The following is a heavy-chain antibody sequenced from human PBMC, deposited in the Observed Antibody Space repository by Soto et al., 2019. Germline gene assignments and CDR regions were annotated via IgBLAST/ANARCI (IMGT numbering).Heavy chain of an antibody. CDR1: GYAFTGNY. CDR2: INPNSGGT. J-gene: IGHJ6*02. V-gene: IGHV1-2*04. Sequence: SVKVSCKASGYAFTGNYLHWVQQAPGQGLEWMGWINPNSGGTNYAQTFQGWVTMTRDTSISTAYMELSRLRSDDTAVYYCGVSWTTYGMDVWVQGTTVTVSS. D-gene: IGHD4-17*01. CDR3: GVSWTTYGMDV.